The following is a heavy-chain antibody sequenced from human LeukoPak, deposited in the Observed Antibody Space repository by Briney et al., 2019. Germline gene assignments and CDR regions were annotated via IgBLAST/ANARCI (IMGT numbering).Heavy chain of an antibody. D-gene: IGHD3-22*01. CDR2: IYTSGST. V-gene: IGHV4-4*07. CDR3: ARGSSGYYYDQYYFDY. CDR1: GGSISSYY. J-gene: IGHJ4*02. Sequence: PSETLSLTCTVSGGSISSYYWSWIRQPAGKGLEWIGRIYTSGSTNYNPSLKSRVTISVDKSKNQFSLRLSSVTAADTAVYYCARGSSGYYYDQYYFDYWGQGTLVTVSS.